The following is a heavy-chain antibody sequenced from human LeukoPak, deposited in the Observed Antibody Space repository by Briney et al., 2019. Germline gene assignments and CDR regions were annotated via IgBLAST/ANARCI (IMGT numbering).Heavy chain of an antibody. Sequence: PGGSLRLSCAASGFTFSSYGMHWVRQAPGKGLEWVAVIWYDGSNKYYADSVKGRFTISRDNSKNTLYLQMNSLRAEDTAVYYCAKGWSGSDAFDIWGQGTMVTVSS. J-gene: IGHJ3*02. D-gene: IGHD3-3*01. CDR3: AKGWSGSDAFDI. CDR2: IWYDGSNK. V-gene: IGHV3-33*06. CDR1: GFTFSSYG.